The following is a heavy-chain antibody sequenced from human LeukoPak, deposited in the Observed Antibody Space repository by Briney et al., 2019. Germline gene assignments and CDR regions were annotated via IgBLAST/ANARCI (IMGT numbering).Heavy chain of an antibody. CDR2: IIPIFGTA. D-gene: IGHD2-15*01. CDR3: ARAPVTTCRGAFCYPFDY. V-gene: IGHV1-69*13. Sequence: SVKVSCKASGGTFSSYAISWVRQAPGQGLEWMGGIIPIFGTANYAQKFQGRVTITADESTSTAYMELSSLRSEDTAVYYCARAPVTTCRGAFCYPFDYWGLGTLVTVSS. CDR1: GGTFSSYA. J-gene: IGHJ4*02.